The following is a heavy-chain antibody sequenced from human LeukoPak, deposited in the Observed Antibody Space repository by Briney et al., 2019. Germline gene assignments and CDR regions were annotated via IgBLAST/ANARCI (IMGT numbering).Heavy chain of an antibody. CDR3: ARRGYCSGGSCYSLDAFDI. CDR2: INPNSGGT. D-gene: IGHD2-15*01. CDR1: GYTFTGYF. J-gene: IGHJ3*02. V-gene: IGHV1-2*02. Sequence: ASVKVSCKASGYTFTGYFMHWVRQAPGQGLEWMGWINPNSGGTNYAQKFQGRVTMTGDTSISTAYMDLSSLRSDDTAVYYCARRGYCSGGSCYSLDAFDIWGQGTMVTVSS.